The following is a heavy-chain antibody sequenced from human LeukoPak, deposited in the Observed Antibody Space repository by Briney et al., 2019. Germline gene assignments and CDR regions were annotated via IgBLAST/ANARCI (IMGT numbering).Heavy chain of an antibody. CDR2: IYSGGST. J-gene: IGHJ4*02. Sequence: GGSLRLSCAASGFTVSSNYMSWVRQAPGKGLEWVSVIYSGGSTYYADSVKGRFTFSRDNSKNTLYLQMNSLRAEDTAVYYCARDEYDSSGYHTGFDYWGQGTLVTVSS. D-gene: IGHD3-22*01. V-gene: IGHV3-66*02. CDR1: GFTVSSNY. CDR3: ARDEYDSSGYHTGFDY.